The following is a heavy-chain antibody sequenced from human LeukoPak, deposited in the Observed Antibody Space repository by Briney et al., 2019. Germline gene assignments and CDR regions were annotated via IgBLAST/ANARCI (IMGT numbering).Heavy chain of an antibody. CDR3: VRVSSDWEYFDQ. Sequence: GGSLRLSCAASGFTFSSYAMSWVRQAPGKGLEWVSRTNSDGRTTTYADSVKGRFTIFRDNAKNTLYLQMNNLSAEDTSVYYCVRVSSDWEYFDQWGQGALVTVSS. CDR2: TNSDGRTT. D-gene: IGHD6-19*01. J-gene: IGHJ4*02. V-gene: IGHV3-74*01. CDR1: GFTFSSYA.